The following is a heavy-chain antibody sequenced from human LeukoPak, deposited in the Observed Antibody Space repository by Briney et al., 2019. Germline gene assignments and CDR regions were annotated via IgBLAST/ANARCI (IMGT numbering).Heavy chain of an antibody. CDR3: ARHPGKVTNDWYFDL. V-gene: IGHV1-2*02. J-gene: IGHJ2*01. CDR2: INPNSGGT. D-gene: IGHD4-23*01. CDR1: GYTFTVYY. Sequence: GASVTVSCKAPGYTFTVYYMHWVRQAPGQGLEWMGWINPNSGGTNYAQKFQGRVTMTRDTSITTAYMELSRLSSDDTAVYYCARHPGKVTNDWYFDLWGRGTLVTVSS.